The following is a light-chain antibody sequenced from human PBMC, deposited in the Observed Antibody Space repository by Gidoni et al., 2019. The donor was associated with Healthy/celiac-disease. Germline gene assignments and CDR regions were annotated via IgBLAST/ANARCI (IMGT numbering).Light chain of an antibody. J-gene: IGLJ2*01. CDR1: KLGDKY. Sequence: SYEPTQPPSVSVSPGQTASITCSGDKLGDKYACWYQQKPGQSPVLVIYQDSKRPSGNPERFSGSNSGNTATLTISGTQAMDEADYYCQAWDSSTAVFGGGTKLTVL. CDR2: QDS. V-gene: IGLV3-1*01. CDR3: QAWDSSTAV.